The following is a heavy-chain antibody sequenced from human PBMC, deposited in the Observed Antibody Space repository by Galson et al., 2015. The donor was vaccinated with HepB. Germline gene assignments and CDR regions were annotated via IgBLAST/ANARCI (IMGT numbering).Heavy chain of an antibody. Sequence: SVKVSCKASGGTFSSYAISWVRQAPGQGLEWMGGIIPIFGTANYAQKFQGRVTITADESTSTAYMELSSLRSEDTAVYYCARAPLRLRLGELSFYFDYWGQGTLVTVSS. CDR3: ARAPLRLRLGELSFYFDY. CDR1: GGTFSSYA. D-gene: IGHD3-16*02. CDR2: IIPIFGTA. V-gene: IGHV1-69*13. J-gene: IGHJ4*02.